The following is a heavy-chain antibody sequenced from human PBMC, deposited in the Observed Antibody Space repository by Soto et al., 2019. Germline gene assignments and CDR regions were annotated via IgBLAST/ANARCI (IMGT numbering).Heavy chain of an antibody. CDR2: INHSGST. D-gene: IGHD2-15*01. V-gene: IGHV4-34*01. CDR3: ARWQGGNGAFDI. Sequence: SESLALSCAVYGETFRGYYGSWIRQKPGKGLEWIGEINHSGSTNYNPSLKSRVTISVDTSKNQFSLKLSSVTAADTAVYYCARWQGGNGAFDIWGQGTMVTVSS. CDR1: GETFRGYY. J-gene: IGHJ3*02.